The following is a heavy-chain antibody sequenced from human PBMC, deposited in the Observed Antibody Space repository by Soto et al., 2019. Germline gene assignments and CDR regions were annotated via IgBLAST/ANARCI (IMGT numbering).Heavy chain of an antibody. CDR2: ISSSGYPI. CDR1: GFSFSDYY. Sequence: QVPLVESGGGLVKPGGSLRLSCAASGFSFSDYYITWIRQAPGKGLEWLSYISSSGYPIYYADSVKGRFTISRDNAKNSVYLQMNSLRAEDTAVYYCARDNRSFWNGYYSRYDYYGMDVWGQGTTVTVYS. CDR3: ARDNRSFWNGYYSRYDYYGMDV. J-gene: IGHJ6*02. V-gene: IGHV3-11*01. D-gene: IGHD3-3*01.